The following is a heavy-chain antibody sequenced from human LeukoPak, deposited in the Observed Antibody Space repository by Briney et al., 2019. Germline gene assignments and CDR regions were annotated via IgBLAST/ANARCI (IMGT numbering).Heavy chain of an antibody. Sequence: GQSLLISCKDSGYSCTTSWIGWVRQMPGKGLEWMGIIYPGDSVTRYSSSFQGHVTISADKSISTAYLQWSSLKATDTAMYYCARLARIAVAGTVIRGAFHIWGRGTTASVSS. V-gene: IGHV5-51*01. CDR2: IYPGDSVT. D-gene: IGHD6-19*01. CDR3: ARLARIAVAGTVIRGAFHI. J-gene: IGHJ3*02. CDR1: GYSCTTSW.